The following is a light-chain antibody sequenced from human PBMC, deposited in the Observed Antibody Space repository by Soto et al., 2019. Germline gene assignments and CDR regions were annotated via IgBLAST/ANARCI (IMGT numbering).Light chain of an antibody. J-gene: IGKJ1*01. Sequence: DIQMAQSPPSLSASVGDRVTISCRASQNISRYLTWYQQAPGKAPKLLIYTTTNLQSGVPARFSGSRSGTDLTITITHLQPEDFATYYGQQTYSTTRTFGQGSKGEIK. CDR1: QNISRY. V-gene: IGKV1-39*01. CDR2: TTT. CDR3: QQTYSTTRT.